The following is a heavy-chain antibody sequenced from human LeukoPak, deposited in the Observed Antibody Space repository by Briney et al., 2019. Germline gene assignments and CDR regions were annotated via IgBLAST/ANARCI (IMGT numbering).Heavy chain of an antibody. J-gene: IGHJ4*02. CDR1: GYTLTELS. CDR3: ATDGSGSYYNVYYFDY. Sequence: GASVKVSCKVSGYTLTELSMHWVRQAPGKGLEWMGGLDPEDGETIYAQKFQGRVTMTEDTSTDTAYMELSSLRSEDTAVYYCATDGSGSYYNVYYFDYWGQGTLVTVSS. CDR2: LDPEDGET. V-gene: IGHV1-24*01. D-gene: IGHD3-10*01.